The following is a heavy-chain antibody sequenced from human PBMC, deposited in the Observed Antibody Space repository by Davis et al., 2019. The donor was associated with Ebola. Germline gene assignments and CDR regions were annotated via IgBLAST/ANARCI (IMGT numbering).Heavy chain of an antibody. CDR3: ARGPIFGVVHDAFDI. CDR2: INHSGST. J-gene: IGHJ3*02. V-gene: IGHV4-39*07. D-gene: IGHD3-3*01. CDR1: GGSVSSGSYY. Sequence: SETLSLTCTVSGGSVSSGSYYWSWIRQPPGKGLEWIGEINHSGSTNYNPSLKSRVTISVDTSKNQFSLKLSSVTAADTAVYYCARGPIFGVVHDAFDIWGQGTMVTVSS.